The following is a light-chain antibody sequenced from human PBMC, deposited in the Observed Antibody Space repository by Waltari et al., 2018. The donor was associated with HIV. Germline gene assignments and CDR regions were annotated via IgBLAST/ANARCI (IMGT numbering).Light chain of an antibody. Sequence: QAVVPQEPSLTVSPGGTVTPTCGSSTGAVTSGHHPHWFQQKPGQAPRTLIYDTNNKHSWTPARFSGSLLGGKAALTLSGAQPDDEAKYYCLLSYAGARPVIFGGGTQLTVL. J-gene: IGLJ2*01. CDR3: LLSYAGARPVI. CDR2: DTN. CDR1: TGAVTSGHH. V-gene: IGLV7-46*01.